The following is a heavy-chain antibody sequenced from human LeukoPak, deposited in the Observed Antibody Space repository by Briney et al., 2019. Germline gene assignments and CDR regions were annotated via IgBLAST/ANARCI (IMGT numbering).Heavy chain of an antibody. V-gene: IGHV4-39*06. J-gene: IGHJ4*02. CDR1: GGSISSNSYY. CDR2: IYYSGRT. Sequence: PSETLSLTCTVSGGSISSNSYYWGWIRQPPGKGLEWIGSIYYSGRTYYNPSLKSRVSTSVDTSKNLFPLKLSSVTAADTAVYYCARTKACSGGTCYLTVYEFWGQGTLVTVSS. CDR3: ARTKACSGGTCYLTVYEF. D-gene: IGHD2-15*01.